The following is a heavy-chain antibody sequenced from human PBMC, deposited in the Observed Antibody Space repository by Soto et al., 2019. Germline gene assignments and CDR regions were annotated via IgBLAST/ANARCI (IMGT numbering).Heavy chain of an antibody. CDR3: ARQGARQLVRGDAFDI. Sequence: EVQLVQSGAEVKKPGESLQISCKGSGYSFTSYWIGWVRQMPGKGLEWMGIIYPGDSDTRYSPSFQGQVTISADKSISTAYLQWSSLKASDTAMYYCARQGARQLVRGDAFDIWGQGTMVTVSS. D-gene: IGHD6-13*01. CDR1: GYSFTSYW. J-gene: IGHJ3*02. V-gene: IGHV5-51*01. CDR2: IYPGDSDT.